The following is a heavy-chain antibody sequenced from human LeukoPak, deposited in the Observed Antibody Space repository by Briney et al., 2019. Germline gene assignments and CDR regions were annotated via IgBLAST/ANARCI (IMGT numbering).Heavy chain of an antibody. CDR2: IYSGGST. Sequence: PGGSLRPSCAASGFPASNNSLTWVGKAPGKGLEWVSVIYSGGSTYYADSVKGRFTISRDNAKNTLYLQMNSLRAEDTAVYYCARDQSSVFDYWGQGTLVTVSS. CDR3: ARDQSSVFDY. D-gene: IGHD3-22*01. V-gene: IGHV3-53*01. J-gene: IGHJ4*02. CDR1: GFPASNNS.